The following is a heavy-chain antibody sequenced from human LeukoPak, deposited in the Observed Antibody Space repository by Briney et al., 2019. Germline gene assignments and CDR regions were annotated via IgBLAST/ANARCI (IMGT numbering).Heavy chain of an antibody. Sequence: SETLSLTCTVSGGSISSYYWSWIRQPPGKRLEWIGDIYYSGSTNYNPSLKSRVTISVDTSKNQFSLKLSSVTAADTAVYYCARLEVYYDSSGYYNWFDPWGQGTLVTVSS. V-gene: IGHV4-59*08. CDR1: GGSISSYY. D-gene: IGHD3-22*01. CDR2: IYYSGST. J-gene: IGHJ5*02. CDR3: ARLEVYYDSSGYYNWFDP.